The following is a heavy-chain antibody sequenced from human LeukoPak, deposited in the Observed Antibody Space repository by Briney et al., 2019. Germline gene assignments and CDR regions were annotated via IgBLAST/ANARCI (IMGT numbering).Heavy chain of an antibody. V-gene: IGHV1-8*01. CDR3: ARGPPNWGHDY. CDR1: GYTFTSYD. D-gene: IGHD7-27*01. CDR2: MSPNSGDT. Sequence: AAVKVSCKASGYTFTSYDFNWVRQATGQRPEWMGWMSPNSGDTGYAQKFQDRVTMTRNTSISTAYMELSSLRSDDTAVYYCARGPPNWGHDYWGPGTLVTVSS. J-gene: IGHJ4*02.